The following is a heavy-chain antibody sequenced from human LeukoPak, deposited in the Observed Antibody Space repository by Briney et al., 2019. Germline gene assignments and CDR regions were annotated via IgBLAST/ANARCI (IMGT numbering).Heavy chain of an antibody. D-gene: IGHD3-3*01. J-gene: IGHJ2*01. CDR1: GESFSGYY. Sequence: SETLSLTCAVYGESFSGYYWSWIRQPPGKGLEWIGEIDHSGSTNYNPSLKSRVTISVDTSKNQFSLKLSSVTAADTAVYYCARGGITIFGVVIEDNWYFDLWGRGTLVTVSS. CDR2: IDHSGST. CDR3: ARGGITIFGVVIEDNWYFDL. V-gene: IGHV4-34*01.